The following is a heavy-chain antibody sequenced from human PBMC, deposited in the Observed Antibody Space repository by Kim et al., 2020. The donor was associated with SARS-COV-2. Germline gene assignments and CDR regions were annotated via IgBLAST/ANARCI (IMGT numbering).Heavy chain of an antibody. J-gene: IGHJ4*02. D-gene: IGHD6-13*01. CDR3: ARDRSSSSWSSTVDY. Sequence: GGSLRLSCAASGFTFSSYSMNWVRQAPGKGLEWVSYISSSSSTIYYADSVKGRFTISRDNAKNSLYLQMNSLRDEDTAVYYCARDRSSSSWSSTVDYWGQGTLVTVSS. CDR1: GFTFSSYS. V-gene: IGHV3-48*02. CDR2: ISSSSSTI.